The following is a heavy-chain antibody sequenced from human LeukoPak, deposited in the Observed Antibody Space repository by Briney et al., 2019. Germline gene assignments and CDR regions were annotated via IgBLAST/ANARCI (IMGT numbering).Heavy chain of an antibody. CDR1: GFTFGKYW. D-gene: IGHD1-7*01. CDR2: IYSGGST. J-gene: IGHJ4*02. V-gene: IGHV3-53*01. CDR3: ARDSSNWNYEDY. Sequence: PGGSLRLSCVASGFTFGKYWMSWVRQAPGKGLEWVSVIYSGGSTYYADSVKGRFTISRDNSENTLYLQMNSLRAEDTAVYYCARDSSNWNYEDYWGQGTLVTVSS.